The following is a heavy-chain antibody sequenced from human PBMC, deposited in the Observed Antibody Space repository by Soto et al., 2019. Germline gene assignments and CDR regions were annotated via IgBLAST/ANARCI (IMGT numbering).Heavy chain of an antibody. D-gene: IGHD3-22*01. CDR3: ARDVPYDTSGYSYPSFDY. CDR1: GGTFSSYA. Sequence: SLYVSCTATGGTFSSYAISWVRQAPGQGLEWMGGIIPIFGTANYAQKFQGRVTITADESTSTAYMALSSLRSEDTAVYYCARDVPYDTSGYSYPSFDYRGHGPLVTVSS. J-gene: IGHJ4*01. V-gene: IGHV1-69*13. CDR2: IIPIFGTA.